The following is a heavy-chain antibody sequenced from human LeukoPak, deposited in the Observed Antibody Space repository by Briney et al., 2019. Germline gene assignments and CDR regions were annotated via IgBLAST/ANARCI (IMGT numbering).Heavy chain of an antibody. CDR1: GGTFSSYA. D-gene: IGHD3-16*01. CDR3: ARVPRGVNSLGYYMDV. Sequence: GASVKVSCKASGGTFSSYAISWVRQAPGQGLEWMGGIIPIFGTANYAQKFQGRVTITADESTSTAYMELSSLRSEDTAVYYCARVPRGVNSLGYYMDVWGKGTTVTVSS. J-gene: IGHJ6*03. CDR2: IIPIFGTA. V-gene: IGHV1-69*13.